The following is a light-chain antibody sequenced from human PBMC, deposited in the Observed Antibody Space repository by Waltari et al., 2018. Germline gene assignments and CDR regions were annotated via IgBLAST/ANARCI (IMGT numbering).Light chain of an antibody. J-gene: IGLJ3*02. Sequence: QSALTQPASVSGSPGQSIIISCTGTSSDVRGNNHVSWFLHHPGKAPKLMIHDVNERPSGVSSRFSGSKSGNTASLTISGLQAEDEAIYYCNSYTSGRTWVFGGGTRLTVL. CDR2: DVN. CDR3: NSYTSGRTWV. CDR1: SSDVRGNNH. V-gene: IGLV2-14*03.